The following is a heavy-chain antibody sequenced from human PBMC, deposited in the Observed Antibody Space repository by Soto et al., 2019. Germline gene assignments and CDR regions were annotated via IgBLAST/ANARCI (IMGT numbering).Heavy chain of an antibody. CDR2: TNQDGSEK. Sequence: EDQLVESGGGLVQPGGSLRLTCAVSGFSFRSDWMNWVRQAPGKGLEWVAHTNQDGSEKYYLDSVKGRFTIFRDNAKNSPYRQMTRLRAEDTAVYCWSGGVGDALWGQGTLVTVSS. V-gene: IGHV3-7*04. D-gene: IGHD1-26*01. CDR3: SGGVGDAL. CDR1: GFSFRSDW. J-gene: IGHJ4*02.